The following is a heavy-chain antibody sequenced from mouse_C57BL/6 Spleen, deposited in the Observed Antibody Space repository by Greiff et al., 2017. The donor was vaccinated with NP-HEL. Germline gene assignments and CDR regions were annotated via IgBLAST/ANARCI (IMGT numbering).Heavy chain of an antibody. CDR1: GFSLTSYG. CDR2: IWRGGST. D-gene: IGHD1-1*01. V-gene: IGHV2-5*01. J-gene: IGHJ4*01. Sequence: VQLVESGPGLVQPSQSLSITCTVSGFSLTSYGVHWVRQSPGKGLEWLGVIWRGGSTDYNAAFMSRLSITKDNSKSQVFFKMNSLQADDTAIYYCAKKGDYYGSSYYYAMDYWGQGTSVTVSS. CDR3: AKKGDYYGSSYYYAMDY.